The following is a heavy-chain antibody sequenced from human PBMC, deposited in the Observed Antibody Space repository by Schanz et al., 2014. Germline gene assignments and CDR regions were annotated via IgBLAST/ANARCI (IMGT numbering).Heavy chain of an antibody. Sequence: QLVGSGGGLIQPGGSLRLSCTASGFAFSSYSMNWVRQAPGKGLEWVSYISSSGTTIYYADSVKGRFTISRDNAKNSVSLQMRRLRVEDTAVYYCASGVHVSSLQKGLQFWGRGTLVIDSS. CDR1: GFAFSSYS. J-gene: IGHJ1*01. CDR3: ASGVHVSSLQKGLQF. V-gene: IGHV3-48*01. CDR2: ISSSGTTI. D-gene: IGHD3-10*01.